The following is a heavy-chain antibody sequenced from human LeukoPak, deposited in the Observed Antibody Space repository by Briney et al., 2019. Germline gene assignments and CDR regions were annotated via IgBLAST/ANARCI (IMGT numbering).Heavy chain of an antibody. CDR2: IAGGDEST. Sequence: GGSLRLPCAISGFIFNTNGMNWVRQSPGKGLEWLATIAGGDESTYYADSVKGRFAISRDNSKNMVFLHMNSLRVEDTAVYYCARGVYWSLDYWGQGTPVTVSS. CDR3: ARGVYWSLDY. D-gene: IGHD1-1*01. CDR1: GFIFNTNG. V-gene: IGHV3-23*01. J-gene: IGHJ4*02.